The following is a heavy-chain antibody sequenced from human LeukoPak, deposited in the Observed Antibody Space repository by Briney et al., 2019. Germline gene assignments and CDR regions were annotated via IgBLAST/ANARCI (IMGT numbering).Heavy chain of an antibody. J-gene: IGHJ4*02. V-gene: IGHV4-59*12. Sequence: PSETLSLTCTVSGGSISSYYWSWIRQPPGKGLEWIGYTYYSGSTNYNPSLKSRVTISVDTSKNQFSLKLSSVTAADTAVYYCAGGRRYYGSGRFRPYFDYWGQGTLVTVSS. D-gene: IGHD3-10*01. CDR3: AGGRRYYGSGRFRPYFDY. CDR1: GGSISSYY. CDR2: TYYSGST.